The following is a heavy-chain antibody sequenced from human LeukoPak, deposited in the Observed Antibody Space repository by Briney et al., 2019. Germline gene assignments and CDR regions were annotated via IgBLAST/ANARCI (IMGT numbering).Heavy chain of an antibody. Sequence: ASVKVSCKASGYTFTSYGISWVRQAPGQGLEWMGWISAYNGNTNYAQKVQGRVSMTTDTSTSTAYMELRSLRSDDTAVYYCARGGYCDDGKCRGFFDDWGQGTLVTVSS. J-gene: IGHJ4*02. CDR2: ISAYNGNT. CDR1: GYTFTSYG. CDR3: ARGGYCDDGKCRGFFDD. D-gene: IGHD2-15*01. V-gene: IGHV1-18*01.